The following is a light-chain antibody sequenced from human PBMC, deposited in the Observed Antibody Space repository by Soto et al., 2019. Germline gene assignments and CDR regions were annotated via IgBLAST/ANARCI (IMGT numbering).Light chain of an antibody. V-gene: IGKV1-9*01. Sequence: DIQLTQSPSFLSVSVGERVTITCRASQGVSSYLAWYQQKPGKAPKLLIYAASNLQSGIPSRFSGSGSGTEFTLTISSLQPEDFATYYCQQLNSYPLTFGQGTQLEIK. J-gene: IGKJ1*01. CDR2: AAS. CDR1: QGVSSY. CDR3: QQLNSYPLT.